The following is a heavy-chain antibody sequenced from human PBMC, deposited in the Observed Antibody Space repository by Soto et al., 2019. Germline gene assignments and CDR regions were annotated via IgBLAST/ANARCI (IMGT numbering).Heavy chain of an antibody. CDR2: INAGNGNT. D-gene: IGHD6-19*01. CDR1: GYTFITYS. V-gene: IGHV1-3*01. Sequence: ASVKVSCKASGYTFITYSMHWVRQAPGQRLEWMGWINAGNGNTKYSQKFQGRVSITRDTSASTAYMELSSLRSEDTAVYYCARGIIVGGWYPYYFDYWGQGTLVTVSS. CDR3: ARGIIVGGWYPYYFDY. J-gene: IGHJ4*02.